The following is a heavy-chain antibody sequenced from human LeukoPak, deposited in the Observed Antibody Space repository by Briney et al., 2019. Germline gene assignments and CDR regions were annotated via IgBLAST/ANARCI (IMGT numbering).Heavy chain of an antibody. V-gene: IGHV1-8*01. CDR1: GYTFTSYD. CDR2: MSSNSDNT. D-gene: IGHD7-27*01. J-gene: IGHJ4*02. CDR3: ARGPPNWGFDY. Sequence: ASVTVSCKASGYTFTSYDTNWVRQATGQGFEWMGWMSSNSDNTGYAQKFQGRVTMTRSTSMSTAYMELSSLRSEDTAVYYCARGPPNWGFDYWGQGTLVTVSS.